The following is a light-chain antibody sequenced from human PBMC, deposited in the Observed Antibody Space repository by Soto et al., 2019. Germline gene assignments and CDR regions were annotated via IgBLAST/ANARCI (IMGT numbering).Light chain of an antibody. CDR1: SSDGGAYNF. CDR2: DVS. CDR3: SSYTSSSTHV. V-gene: IGLV2-14*03. J-gene: IGLJ1*01. Sequence: QSALTQPASVSGSPGQSITISCTGTSSDGGAYNFVSWYQQHPGKVPKLMIFDVSSRSSGVSDRFSGSKSGNTASLTISGLQAEDEGDYYCSSYTSSSTHVFGSGTKVTVL.